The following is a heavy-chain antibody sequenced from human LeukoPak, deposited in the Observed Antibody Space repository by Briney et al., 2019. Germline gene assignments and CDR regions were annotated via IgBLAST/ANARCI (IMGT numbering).Heavy chain of an antibody. Sequence: PGGSLRLSCAASGFTFSSYGMHWVRQAPGKGLECVAFIRYDGSNKYYADSVKGRFTISRDNSKNTLYLQMSSLRTEDTAVYYCAKGGTTIFGMATPIGGCSNWGQGTLVTVSS. CDR2: IRYDGSNK. J-gene: IGHJ4*02. V-gene: IGHV3-30*02. D-gene: IGHD3-3*01. CDR3: AKGGTTIFGMATPIGGCSN. CDR1: GFTFSSYG.